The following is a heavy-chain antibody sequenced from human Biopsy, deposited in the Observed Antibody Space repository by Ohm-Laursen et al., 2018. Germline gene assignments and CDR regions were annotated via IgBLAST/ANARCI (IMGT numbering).Heavy chain of an antibody. CDR2: INQAGTT. V-gene: IGHV4-34*08. CDR3: GNEVHGRDY. J-gene: IGHJ4*02. D-gene: IGHD2-15*01. CDR1: GKTFSDYQ. Sequence: ETLSLTCSVFGKTFSDYQWSWIRQPPGKGLEWIGQINQAGTTNYNPSLKSRVSISADASKYEFSLRLTSVTAADTTVYLCGNEVHGRDYWGLGAQVTVSS.